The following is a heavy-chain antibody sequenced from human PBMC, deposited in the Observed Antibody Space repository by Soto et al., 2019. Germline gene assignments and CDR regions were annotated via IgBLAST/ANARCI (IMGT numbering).Heavy chain of an antibody. D-gene: IGHD3-3*01. Sequence: VVSLRLSCAASGFIFSNSWMSWVRQAPWKGLEWVGRIKSKADGGTTNYAAPVKGRFNISRDGSKNTLYLQMNGLKTEDTAVYYCTTGWSSKDYWGQGTLVTVSS. CDR3: TTGWSSKDY. CDR1: GFIFSNSW. J-gene: IGHJ4*02. V-gene: IGHV3-15*01. CDR2: IKSKADGGTT.